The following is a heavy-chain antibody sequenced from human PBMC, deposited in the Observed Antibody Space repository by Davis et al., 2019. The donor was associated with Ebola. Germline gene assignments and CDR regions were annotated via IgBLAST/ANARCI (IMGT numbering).Heavy chain of an antibody. CDR3: ARVPSTVTFYYYGMDV. J-gene: IGHJ6*02. Sequence: GESLKTSCAASGFTLSNAWMTWVRLAPGKGPEWVANIKQDGSEMYYVDSVKGRFTISRDNAKNSLYLQMNSLRAEDTAVYYCARVPSTVTFYYYGMDVWGQGTTVTVSS. CDR2: IKQDGSEM. CDR1: GFTLSNAW. V-gene: IGHV3-7*03. D-gene: IGHD4-11*01.